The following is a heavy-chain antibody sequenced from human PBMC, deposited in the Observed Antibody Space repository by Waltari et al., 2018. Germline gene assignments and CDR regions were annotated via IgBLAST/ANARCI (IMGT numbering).Heavy chain of an antibody. Sequence: QLQLQESGPGLVKPSETLSLTCSVSGDSVTRGSYYGGWIRQPPRKGLEWIGIMYYRGSSYSNPSLKSRVTISVDTSKNQFSLKLSSVAAADTAVYYCARAFGSGSYAWFDSWGQGTLVTVSS. V-gene: IGHV4-39*01. CDR2: MYYRGSS. D-gene: IGHD3-10*01. CDR3: ARAFGSGSYAWFDS. J-gene: IGHJ5*01. CDR1: GDSVTRGSYY.